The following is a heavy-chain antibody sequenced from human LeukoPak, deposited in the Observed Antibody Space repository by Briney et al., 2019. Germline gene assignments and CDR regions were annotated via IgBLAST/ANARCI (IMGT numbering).Heavy chain of an antibody. CDR2: IYTTGNT. V-gene: IGHV4-4*07. CDR3: ARHGYTASHYFLDY. Sequence: PSETLSLTCTVSSGSINSYYWGWIRHPAGRGLEWIGRIYTTGNTNYNPSLKSRLTISVGTSKRHFALTLRSVTPADTGIYYCARHGYTASHYFLDYWSQGTLVTVSS. CDR1: SGSINSYY. D-gene: IGHD3-16*01. J-gene: IGHJ4*02.